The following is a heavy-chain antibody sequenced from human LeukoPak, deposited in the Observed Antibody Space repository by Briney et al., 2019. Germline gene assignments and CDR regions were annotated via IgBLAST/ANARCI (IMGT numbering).Heavy chain of an antibody. CDR2: IRYDGSNK. CDR3: AKDIAVAGIEYFRH. V-gene: IGHV3-30*02. D-gene: IGHD6-19*01. J-gene: IGHJ1*01. Sequence: GGSLRLSCAASGFTFSSYGMHWVRQAPGKGLEWVAFIRYDGSNKYYADSVKGRFTISRDNSKNTLYLQMNSLRAEDTAVYYCAKDIAVAGIEYFRHWGQGTLVTVSS. CDR1: GFTFSSYG.